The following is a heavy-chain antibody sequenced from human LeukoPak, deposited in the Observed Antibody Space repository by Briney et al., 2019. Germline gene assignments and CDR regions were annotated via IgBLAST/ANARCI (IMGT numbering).Heavy chain of an antibody. CDR2: IIPIFGTA. D-gene: IGHD3-9*01. CDR3: ARDTPSYDILTNYYYYGMDV. CDR1: GGTFSSYA. J-gene: IGHJ6*02. Sequence: GASVKVSCKASGGTFSSYAISWVRQAPGQGLEWVGGIIPIFGTANYAQKYQGRVTITADESTSTAYMELSSLRSEDMAVYYCARDTPSYDILTNYYYYGMDVWGQGTTVTVSS. V-gene: IGHV1-69*13.